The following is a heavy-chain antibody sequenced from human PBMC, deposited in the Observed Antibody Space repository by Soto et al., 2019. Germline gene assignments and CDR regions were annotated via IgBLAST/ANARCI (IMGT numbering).Heavy chain of an antibody. V-gene: IGHV1-69*12. D-gene: IGHD3-3*02. J-gene: IGHJ6*02. CDR2: IMPVFATP. CDR1: GGTLSTSA. CDR3: ARDKDRQQLGGNYYYILDV. Sequence: VKLMQSGVEVKNPGPSGRVWGKPSGGTLSTSAISWVRKAPGEGLEWVGGIMPVFATPDYAQKFQGRVTISADESTTTAYLELTSLTTDDTAVYYCARDKDRQQLGGNYYYILDVWGQGTAITVSS.